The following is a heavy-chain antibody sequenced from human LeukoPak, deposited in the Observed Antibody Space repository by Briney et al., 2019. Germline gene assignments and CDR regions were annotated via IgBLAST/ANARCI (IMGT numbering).Heavy chain of an antibody. CDR3: ARDHVIAAAGTFDY. V-gene: IGHV3-30-3*01. CDR2: ISYDGSNK. D-gene: IGHD6-13*01. CDR1: GFTFSSYA. J-gene: IGHJ4*02. Sequence: PGGSLRLSCAASGFTFSSYAMHRVRQAPGKGLEWVAVISYDGSNKYYADSVKGRFTISRDNSKNTLYLQMNSLRAEDTAVYYCARDHVIAAAGTFDYWGQGTLVTVSS.